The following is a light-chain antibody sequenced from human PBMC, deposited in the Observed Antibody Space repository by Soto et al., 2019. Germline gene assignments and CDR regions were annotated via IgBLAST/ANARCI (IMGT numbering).Light chain of an antibody. V-gene: IGLV2-23*01. J-gene: IGLJ3*02. CDR2: EGS. CDR1: SSDVGSYNL. CDR3: CSYAGSSTWV. Sequence: QSVLTQPASVSGSPGRSITISCTGTSSDVGSYNLVAWYQQHPGKAPKLMIYEGSKRPSGVSNRFSGSKSGNTASLTISGLQADDEADYYCCSYAGSSTWVFGGGTKLTVL.